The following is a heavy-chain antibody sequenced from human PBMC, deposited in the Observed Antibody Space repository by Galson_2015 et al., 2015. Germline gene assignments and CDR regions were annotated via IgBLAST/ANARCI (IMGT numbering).Heavy chain of an antibody. CDR2: IYPGDSDT. CDR1: GYSFASYW. V-gene: IGHV5-51*01. Sequence: QSGAEVKKPGESLKIFCKGSGYSFASYWIGWVRQMPGKGLEWMGIIYPGDSDTKYSPSFQGQVTISVDRSISTAYLQWSSLKASDTAIYYCARVKYYDFWSGYYFEYWGQGTLVTVSS. D-gene: IGHD3-3*01. CDR3: ARVKYYDFWSGYYFEY. J-gene: IGHJ4*02.